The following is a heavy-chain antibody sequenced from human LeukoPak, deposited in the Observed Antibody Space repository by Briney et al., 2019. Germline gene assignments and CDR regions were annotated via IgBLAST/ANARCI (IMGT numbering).Heavy chain of an antibody. CDR2: IYYSGIT. Sequence: PSETLSLTCTVSGGSISNSNSFWAWIRQPPGKGLEWIGTIYYSGITHYSPSLKSRVTISVDTSKNQFSLKLNSVTATDTAVYYCARGSPYYDSSGYYWDYWGQGTLVTVSS. V-gene: IGHV4-39*01. D-gene: IGHD3-22*01. J-gene: IGHJ4*02. CDR1: GGSISNSNSF. CDR3: ARGSPYYDSSGYYWDY.